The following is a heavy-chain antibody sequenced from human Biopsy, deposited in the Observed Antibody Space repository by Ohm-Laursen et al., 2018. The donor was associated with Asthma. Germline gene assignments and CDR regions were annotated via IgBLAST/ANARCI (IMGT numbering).Heavy chain of an antibody. Sequence: TLSLTCSVSGGSISSGAYFWSWARQHPGKGLEWIGYINYSGTTYYNPSLKSRVTIAVETSKNQFSLTLTSVTAADTALYYCARDLAGNCTSASCYGFDSWGQGAQVTVSS. D-gene: IGHD2-2*01. CDR3: ARDLAGNCTSASCYGFDS. V-gene: IGHV4-31*03. CDR1: GGSISSGAYF. J-gene: IGHJ5*01. CDR2: INYSGTT.